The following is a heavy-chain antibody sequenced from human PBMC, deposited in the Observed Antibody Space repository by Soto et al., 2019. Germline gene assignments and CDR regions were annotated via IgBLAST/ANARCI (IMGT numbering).Heavy chain of an antibody. CDR3: GRGMGAYSEGPDY. D-gene: IGHD5-12*01. V-gene: IGHV3-33*01. J-gene: IGHJ4*02. CDR1: GFTFSSYG. Sequence: QVQLVESGGGVVQPGRSLRLSCAASGFTFSSYGMHWVRQAPGKGLEWVAVFYYDGSTKYYADSVKGRFNISRDNSKNTLYLQMNSLRAEDTAVYYCGRGMGAYSEGPDYWGQGTLVTVSS. CDR2: FYYDGSTK.